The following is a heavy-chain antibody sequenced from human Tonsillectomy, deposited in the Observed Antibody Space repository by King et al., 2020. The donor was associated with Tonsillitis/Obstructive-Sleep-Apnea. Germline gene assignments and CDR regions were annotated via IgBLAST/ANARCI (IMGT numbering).Heavy chain of an antibody. CDR2: IYYTGTT. V-gene: IGHV4-39*01. J-gene: IGHJ5*02. CDR3: ARHLYFYDTSGYSQFDP. CDR1: GGSINSSSYY. Sequence: QLQESGPGLVKPSETLSLTCTVSGGSINSSSYYWGWVRQPPGKGLEWIGSIYYTGTTSYNPSLKSRVTIYVATSKKQFSLKLSSVTAADTAVYYCARHLYFYDTSGYSQFDPWDQGTLVTVSS. D-gene: IGHD3-22*01.